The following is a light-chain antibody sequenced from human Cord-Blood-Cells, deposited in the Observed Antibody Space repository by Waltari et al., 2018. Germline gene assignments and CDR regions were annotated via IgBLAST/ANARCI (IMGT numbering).Light chain of an antibody. J-gene: IGLJ3*02. CDR3: CSYAGSSTWV. CDR1: SSDVGRYNL. V-gene: IGLV2-23*02. CDR2: EVS. Sequence: QSALTQPASVSGSPGQSITISCTGTSSDVGRYNLVSWYQQYPGKASKLMIYEVSKRHSGVSNRFSGSKSGNTASLTISGLQAEDEADYYCCSYAGSSTWVFGGGTKLTVL.